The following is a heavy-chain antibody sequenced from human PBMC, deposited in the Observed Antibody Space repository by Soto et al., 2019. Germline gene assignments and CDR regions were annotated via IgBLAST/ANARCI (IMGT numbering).Heavy chain of an antibody. Sequence: QLQLQESGPGLVKPSETLSLTCTVSGGSISSSSYYWGWIRQPPGKGLEWIGSIYYSGSTYYNPSLMSRVTISVDTSTNQFCLKLSSVTAADTAVYYCARHHHSSSAYHYCGMDVWGEGTTVTVSS. J-gene: IGHJ6*04. D-gene: IGHD6-6*01. CDR2: IYYSGST. CDR3: ARHHHSSSAYHYCGMDV. CDR1: GGSISSSSYY. V-gene: IGHV4-39*01.